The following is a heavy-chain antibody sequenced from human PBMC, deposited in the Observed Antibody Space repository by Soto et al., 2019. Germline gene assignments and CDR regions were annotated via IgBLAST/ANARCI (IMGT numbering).Heavy chain of an antibody. D-gene: IGHD4-17*01. CDR1: GYTFTSYY. V-gene: IGHV1-46*03. J-gene: IGHJ4*02. CDR3: ARVNTVITVSAPVSYFDY. Sequence: QVQLVQSGAEVKKPGASVKVSCKASGYTFTSYYMHWVRQAPGQGLEWMGIINPSGGSTSYAQKFQGRVTMTRDTATNKVYMELSSLRSGDTAVDFCARVNTVITVSAPVSYFDYWGQGTLVTVSS. CDR2: INPSGGST.